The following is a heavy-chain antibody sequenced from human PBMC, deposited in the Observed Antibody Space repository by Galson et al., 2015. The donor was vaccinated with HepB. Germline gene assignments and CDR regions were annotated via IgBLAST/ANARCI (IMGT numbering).Heavy chain of an antibody. V-gene: IGHV3-73*01. Sequence: SLRLSCAASGFTFSGSAIHWVRQASGKGPEWVGRIRSKANNYATSYVPSLKGRFTISRDDSKNMAYLHMKSLKTVDTAVYYCTRLGDFSGYSSRWGQGTLVTVSS. J-gene: IGHJ4*02. CDR2: IRSKANNYAT. CDR1: GFTFSGSA. D-gene: IGHD6-13*01. CDR3: TRLGDFSGYSSR.